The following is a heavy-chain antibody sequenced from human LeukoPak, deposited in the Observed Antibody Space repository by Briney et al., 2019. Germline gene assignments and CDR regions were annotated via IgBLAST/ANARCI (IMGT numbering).Heavy chain of an antibody. CDR1: GFTFNNYW. Sequence: GGSLRLSCAASGFTFNNYWMSWVRQAPGKGLEWVANIKQDGSEIYYVDSVKGRFTISRENAKNSLYLQMNSLRAEDTAVYYCARGGYSSGWYYYYGMDVWGQGTTVTVSS. D-gene: IGHD6-19*01. J-gene: IGHJ6*02. CDR3: ARGGYSSGWYYYYGMDV. V-gene: IGHV3-7*03. CDR2: IKQDGSEI.